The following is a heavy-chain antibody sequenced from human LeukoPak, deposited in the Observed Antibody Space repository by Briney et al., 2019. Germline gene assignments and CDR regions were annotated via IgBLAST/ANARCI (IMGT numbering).Heavy chain of an antibody. Sequence: ASVKVSCKASGNTFTKYYMHWVRQAPGQGLQWMGDINARTATTTYAQKFQGRVTMTRDTSKNQFSLKLSSVTAADTAVYYCARNGLPGYYDSSGYYYFVPFDPWGQGTLVTVSS. D-gene: IGHD3-22*01. CDR1: GNTFTKYY. V-gene: IGHV1-46*01. CDR2: INARTATT. J-gene: IGHJ5*02. CDR3: ARNGLPGYYDSSGYYYFVPFDP.